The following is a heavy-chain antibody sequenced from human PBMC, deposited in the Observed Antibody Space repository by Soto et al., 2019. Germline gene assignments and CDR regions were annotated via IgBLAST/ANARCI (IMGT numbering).Heavy chain of an antibody. J-gene: IGHJ6*02. CDR2: ISYDGSNK. Sequence: CVRRSCGASGFTFSSYGMHWVRQAPGKGLEWVAVISYDGSNKYYADSVKGRFTISRDNSKNTLYLQMNSLRAEDTAVYYCAKDRDNWNDVFYYYYGMDVWGQGTTVTVSS. V-gene: IGHV3-30*18. CDR3: AKDRDNWNDVFYYYYGMDV. D-gene: IGHD1-1*01. CDR1: GFTFSSYG.